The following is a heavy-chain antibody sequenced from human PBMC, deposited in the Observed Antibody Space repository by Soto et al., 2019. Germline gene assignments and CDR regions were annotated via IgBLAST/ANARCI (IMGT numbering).Heavy chain of an antibody. V-gene: IGHV1-2*02. Sequence: ASVKVSCKASGYTFTGYYMHWVREAPGQGLEWMGWINPNSGGTNYAQKFQGRVTMTRDTSISTAYMELSRLRSDDTAVYYCARVPPYSSGWFDYWGQGTPVTVSS. J-gene: IGHJ4*02. D-gene: IGHD6-19*01. CDR1: GYTFTGYY. CDR2: INPNSGGT. CDR3: ARVPPYSSGWFDY.